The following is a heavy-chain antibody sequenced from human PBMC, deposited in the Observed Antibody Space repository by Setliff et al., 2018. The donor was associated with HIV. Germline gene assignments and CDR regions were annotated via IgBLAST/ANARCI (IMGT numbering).Heavy chain of an antibody. Sequence: SETLSLTCTVSGYSISDGYYWGWIRQPPGKGLEWIGSVYHSGKTYYNPSLKSRVTMSADTSKNQISLILRSMTAADTAVYYCAKHDFGEGSCFDPWGQGSLVTVSS. CDR2: VYHSGKT. D-gene: IGHD3-16*01. V-gene: IGHV4-38-2*02. J-gene: IGHJ5*02. CDR1: GYSISDGYY. CDR3: AKHDFGEGSCFDP.